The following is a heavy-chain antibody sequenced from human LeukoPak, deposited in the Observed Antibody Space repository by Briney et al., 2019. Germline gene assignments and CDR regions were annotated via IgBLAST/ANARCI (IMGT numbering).Heavy chain of an antibody. CDR2: IKSKTDGGTT. CDR3: TINYYDSSGYYPYYYYYYMDV. D-gene: IGHD3-22*01. CDR1: GFTFSNAW. V-gene: IGHV3-15*01. Sequence: KTGGSLRLSCAASGFTFSNAWMSWVRQAPGKGLEWVGRIKSKTDGGTTDYAAPVKGRFTISRDDSKNTLYLHLNSLKTEDTAVYYCTINYYDSSGYYPYYYYYYMDVWGKGTTVTVSS. J-gene: IGHJ6*03.